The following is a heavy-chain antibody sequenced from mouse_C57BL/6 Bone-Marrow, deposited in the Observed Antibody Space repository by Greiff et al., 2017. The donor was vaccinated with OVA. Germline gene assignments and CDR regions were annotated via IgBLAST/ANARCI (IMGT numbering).Heavy chain of an antibody. CDR2: IYPRSGNT. J-gene: IGHJ2*01. Sequence: QVQLQQSGAELARPGASVKLSCKASGYTFTSYGISWVKQRTGQGLEWIGEIYPRSGNTYYNEKFKGKATLTADKSSSTAYMELRSLTSEDAAVYFCARSRDSNWGNYWGQGTTLTVSS. D-gene: IGHD2-5*01. CDR3: ARSRDSNWGNY. V-gene: IGHV1-81*01. CDR1: GYTFTSYG.